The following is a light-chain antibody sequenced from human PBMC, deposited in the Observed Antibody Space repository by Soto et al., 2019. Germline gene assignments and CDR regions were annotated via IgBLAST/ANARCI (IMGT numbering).Light chain of an antibody. CDR1: STDIGNSNY. V-gene: IGLV2-14*01. CDR2: EVT. J-gene: IGLJ1*01. Sequence: QSALTQPASVSGSPGQSITISCSGTSTDIGNSNYVSWYQQHPGKTPKLIIYEVTKRPSGTSTRFSGSKSGFAAYLSISGLQPEDEADYYCNSYTCTSALVFGTGTKLTVL. CDR3: NSYTCTSALV.